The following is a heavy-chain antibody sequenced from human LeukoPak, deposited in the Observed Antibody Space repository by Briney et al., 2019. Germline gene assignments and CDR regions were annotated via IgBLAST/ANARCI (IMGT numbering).Heavy chain of an antibody. V-gene: IGHV3-7*01. CDR3: ARAAFDGYSSGWYFDY. J-gene: IGHJ4*02. Sequence: PGGSLRLSCAASGFTFSDYWMTWVRQAPGQGLAWVAHINQDGSEQHFVGSVQGRFTISRDNAKNSLYLQMNSLRAEDTAVYYCARAAFDGYSSGWYFDYWGQGTLVTVSS. CDR2: INQDGSEQ. D-gene: IGHD6-19*01. CDR1: GFTFSDYW.